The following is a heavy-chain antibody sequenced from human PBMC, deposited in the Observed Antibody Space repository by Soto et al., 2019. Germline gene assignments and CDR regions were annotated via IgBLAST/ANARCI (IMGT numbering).Heavy chain of an antibody. J-gene: IGHJ4*02. V-gene: IGHV3-9*01. Sequence: EVQLVESGGDLVQPGRSLRLSCAASGFTFDDYAMHWVRQAPGKGLEWVSGISWNSGGRGYADSVKGRFTISRDNAKNSLYRQMSSLRAEDSALFDCSRDGTTLDYWGQGTLGTVFS. CDR3: SRDGTTLDY. CDR2: ISWNSGGR. D-gene: IGHD1-1*01. CDR1: GFTFDDYA.